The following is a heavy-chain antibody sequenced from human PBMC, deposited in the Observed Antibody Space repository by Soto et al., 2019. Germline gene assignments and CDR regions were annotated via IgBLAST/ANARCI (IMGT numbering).Heavy chain of an antibody. CDR3: ARQRVVPATPTNWFDP. V-gene: IGHV4-39*01. J-gene: IGHJ5*02. CDR1: GGSVSSRSYF. CDR2: IYYNGST. Sequence: QVQVQESGPGLVKPSDTLSLTCTVSGGSVSSRSYFWGWIRQPPGKGLEWIGTIYYNGSTYYNPSLQRRVPFSVDTSQNQFALKLTSVPASDTAGYYCARQRVVPATPTNWFDPWGQGTLVTVSS. D-gene: IGHD2-15*01.